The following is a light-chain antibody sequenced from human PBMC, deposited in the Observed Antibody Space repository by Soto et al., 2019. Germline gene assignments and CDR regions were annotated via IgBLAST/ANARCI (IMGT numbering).Light chain of an antibody. CDR3: QAWDSSSYV. J-gene: IGLJ1*01. Sequence: SSELTQPPSVSVSPGQTASITCSGDKLGDKYACWYQQKPGQSPVLVIYQDSKRPSGSPERFSGSNSGNTATLTISGTQAMDEADYYCQAWDSSSYVFGTGTKLTVL. CDR1: KLGDKY. V-gene: IGLV3-1*01. CDR2: QDS.